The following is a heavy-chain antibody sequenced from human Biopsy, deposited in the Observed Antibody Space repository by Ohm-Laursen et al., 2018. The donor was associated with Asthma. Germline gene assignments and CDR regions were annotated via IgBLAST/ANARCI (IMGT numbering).Heavy chain of an antibody. D-gene: IGHD5-12*01. CDR1: GDSFSNYA. CDR2: LVPVLGTP. V-gene: IGHV1-69*13. J-gene: IGHJ6*02. Sequence: SSVKVSCKASGDSFSNYAISWVRQAPGQGLEWMGGLVPVLGTPDHAQMFEGRVTITADESTSTAYMELSSLGSEDTAVYYCARGYSGSDRIVYYYSGLEVWGQGTTVTVSS. CDR3: ARGYSGSDRIVYYYSGLEV.